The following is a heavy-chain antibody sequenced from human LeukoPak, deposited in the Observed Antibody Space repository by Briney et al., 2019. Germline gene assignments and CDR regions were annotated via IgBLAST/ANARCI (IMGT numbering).Heavy chain of an antibody. D-gene: IGHD3-22*01. V-gene: IGHV3-64*04. J-gene: IGHJ4*02. CDR2: ISSNGGST. Sequence: GGSLRLSCSASGFTFSSYAIHWVRQAPGKGLEYVSAISSNGGSTYYADSVKGRFTISRDNSKNTLYLQMNSLRAEDTAVYYCARDPYDSSGYYFDYWGQGTLVTVSS. CDR3: ARDPYDSSGYYFDY. CDR1: GFTFSSYA.